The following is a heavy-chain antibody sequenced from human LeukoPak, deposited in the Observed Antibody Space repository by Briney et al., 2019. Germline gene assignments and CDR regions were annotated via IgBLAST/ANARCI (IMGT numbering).Heavy chain of an antibody. D-gene: IGHD2-15*01. Sequence: KPSETLSLTCTVSGYSISSGYYWGWIRQPPGKGLEWIGSIYHSGSTYYNPSLKSRVTISVDTSKNQFSLKLSSVTAADTAVYYCARGYCSGGSCYGGANWLDPWGQGTLVTVSS. CDR3: ARGYCSGGSCYGGANWLDP. J-gene: IGHJ5*02. V-gene: IGHV4-38-2*02. CDR2: IYHSGST. CDR1: GYSISSGYY.